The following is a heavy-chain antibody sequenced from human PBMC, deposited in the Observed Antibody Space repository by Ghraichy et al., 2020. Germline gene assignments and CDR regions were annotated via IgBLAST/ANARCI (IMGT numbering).Heavy chain of an antibody. CDR2: ISGSGGST. J-gene: IGHJ4*02. V-gene: IGHV3-23*01. CDR1: GFTFSSYA. CDR3: AKRVGWYFDY. Sequence: GGSLRLSCAASGFTFSSYAMSWVRQAPGKGLEWVSGISGSGGSTYYADSVKGRFTISRDNSKNMLYLQMNSLRAEDTAVYYCAKRVGWYFDYWGQGTLVTVSS. D-gene: IGHD2-15*01.